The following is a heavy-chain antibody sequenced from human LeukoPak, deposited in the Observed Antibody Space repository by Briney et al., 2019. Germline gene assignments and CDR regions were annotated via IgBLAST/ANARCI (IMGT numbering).Heavy chain of an antibody. V-gene: IGHV3-74*01. CDR1: GFTFSEYL. J-gene: IGHJ4*02. CDR3: GRGGKVEQLVLAR. D-gene: IGHD6-13*01. Sequence: GGSLRLSCAASGFTFSEYLMTWVRHAPGKGLVWVSHINSDGSSTRYADSVKGRFTIPRDNAKNTLYLQMNSLRAEDTAVYYCGRGGKVEQLVLARWGQGSLVTVSS. CDR2: INSDGSST.